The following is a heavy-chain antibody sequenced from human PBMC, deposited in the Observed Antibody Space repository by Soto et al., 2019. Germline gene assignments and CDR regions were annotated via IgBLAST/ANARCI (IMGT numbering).Heavy chain of an antibody. V-gene: IGHV4-4*07. J-gene: IGHJ4*02. CDR3: ARDRGDYGSADY. CDR2: IYSSGST. Sequence: QVQLQESGPGLVKPSETLSLTCTVSGGSIDSYYWSWIRQSAGKGLEWIGRIYSSGSTNYNPSLNSRVTMSVDTSKNQFSLRLSSVTAADTAVYYCARDRGDYGSADYLGQGTLVTVSS. CDR1: GGSIDSYY. D-gene: IGHD3-10*01.